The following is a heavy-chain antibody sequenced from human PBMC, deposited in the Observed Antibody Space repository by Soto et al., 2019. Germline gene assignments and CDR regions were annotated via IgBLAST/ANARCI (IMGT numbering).Heavy chain of an antibody. CDR1: GGSISRGCYY. Sequence: SETLSLTCPVSGGSISRGCYYWSWIRQHPGKGLEWIGYIYYSGSNYYNPSLKSRVTISVDTSKNQFSLKLSSVTAADTAVYYCARASIAAAGTSGFDPWGQGTLVTVSS. CDR2: IYYSGSN. D-gene: IGHD6-13*01. V-gene: IGHV4-31*03. J-gene: IGHJ5*02. CDR3: ARASIAAAGTSGFDP.